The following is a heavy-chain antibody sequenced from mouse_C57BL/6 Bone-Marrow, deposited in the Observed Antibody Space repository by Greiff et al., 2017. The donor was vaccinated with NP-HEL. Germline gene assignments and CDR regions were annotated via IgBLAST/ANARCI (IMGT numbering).Heavy chain of an antibody. CDR1: GFSLTSYG. Sequence: VMLVESGPGLVQPSQSLSITCTVSGFSLTSYGVHWVRQSPGKGLEWLGVIWSGGSTDYNAAFISRLSISKDNSKSQVFFKMNSLQADDTAIYYCARREGYYGSSYGAMDYWGQGTSVTVSS. V-gene: IGHV2-2*01. D-gene: IGHD1-1*01. J-gene: IGHJ4*01. CDR2: IWSGGST. CDR3: ARREGYYGSSYGAMDY.